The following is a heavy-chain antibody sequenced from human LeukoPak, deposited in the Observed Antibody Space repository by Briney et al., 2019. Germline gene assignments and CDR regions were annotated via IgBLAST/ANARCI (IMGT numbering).Heavy chain of an antibody. V-gene: IGHV4-30-4*01. J-gene: IGHJ4*02. CDR1: GGSISSGDYY. D-gene: IGHD2-2*01. CDR3: ARVYCSSTSCLFGY. Sequence: PSETLSLTCTVSGGSISSGDYYWSWIRQPPGEGLEWIGYIYYSGSTYYNPSLKSRVTISVDTSKIQFSLKLSSVTAADTAVYYCARVYCSSTSCLFGYWGQGTLVTVSS. CDR2: IYYSGST.